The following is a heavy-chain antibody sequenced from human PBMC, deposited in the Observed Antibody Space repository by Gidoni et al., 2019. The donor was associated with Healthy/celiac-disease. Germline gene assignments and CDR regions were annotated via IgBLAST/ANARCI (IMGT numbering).Heavy chain of an antibody. V-gene: IGHV1-18*01. CDR3: ARGEGSLNDYGDGN. J-gene: IGHJ4*02. D-gene: IGHD4-17*01. CDR1: GYTFTSYG. CDR2: ISAYNGNT. Sequence: QVQLVQSGAEVKKPGASVKVSCNASGYTFTSYGISWVRQAPGQGLEWMGWISAYNGNTNYAQKIKGRVTMTTDTSTSTAEMELRSRRSDDTAVYYCARGEGSLNDYGDGNWGQGNLVTVSS.